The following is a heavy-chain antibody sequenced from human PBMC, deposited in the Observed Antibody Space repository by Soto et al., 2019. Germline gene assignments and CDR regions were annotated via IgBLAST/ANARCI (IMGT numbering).Heavy chain of an antibody. Sequence: GGSLRLSCAASGFTFSSYAMHWVRQAPGKGLEWVAVISYDGSNKYYADSVKGRFTISRDNSKNTLYLQMNSLRAEDTAVYYCARDPGSTFGGVIAAYYFDYWGQGTLVTVSS. V-gene: IGHV3-30-3*01. J-gene: IGHJ4*02. CDR1: GFTFSSYA. CDR3: ARDPGSTFGGVIAAYYFDY. D-gene: IGHD3-16*02. CDR2: ISYDGSNK.